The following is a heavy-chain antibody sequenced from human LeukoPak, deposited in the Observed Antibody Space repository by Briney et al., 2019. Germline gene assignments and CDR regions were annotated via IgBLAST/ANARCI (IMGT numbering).Heavy chain of an antibody. D-gene: IGHD6-19*01. CDR2: INHSGST. CDR1: GGSFSGYY. CDR3: ARCRYGARGSGWYGVCFDY. Sequence: SETLSLTCAVYGGSFSGYYWSWIRQPPGKGLEWIGEINHSGSTNYNPSLKSRVTISVDTSKNQFSLKLSSVTAADTAVYYCARCRYGARGSGWYGVCFDYWGQGTLVTVSS. J-gene: IGHJ4*02. V-gene: IGHV4-34*01.